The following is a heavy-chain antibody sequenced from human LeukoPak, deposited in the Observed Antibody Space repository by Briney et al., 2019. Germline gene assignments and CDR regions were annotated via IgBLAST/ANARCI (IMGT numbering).Heavy chain of an antibody. CDR2: IYPGDSDT. J-gene: IGHJ6*03. Sequence: GESLKISCKGSGYSFTIYWIGWVRQMPGKGLEWMGIIYPGDSDTRYSPSFQGQVTISADKSISTAYLQWSSLKASDTAMYYCARQYSSSSSSPYYYYMDVWGKGTTVTVSS. V-gene: IGHV5-51*01. D-gene: IGHD6-6*01. CDR1: GYSFTIYW. CDR3: ARQYSSSSSSPYYYYMDV.